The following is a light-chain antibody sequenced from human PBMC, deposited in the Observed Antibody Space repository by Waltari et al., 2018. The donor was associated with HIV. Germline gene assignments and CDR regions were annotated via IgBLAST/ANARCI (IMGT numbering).Light chain of an antibody. V-gene: IGLV3-21*02. J-gene: IGLJ2*01. CDR3: QVWDSSSDHPV. CDR2: DDS. CDR1: NTGSKR. Sequence: SYVLPQPPSVSVAPGQPARITCGGNNTGSKRVHWYQQTPGQAPGLVVYDDSDRPSGIPERFSGSNSGNTATLTISRVEAGDEADYYCQVWDSSSDHPVFGGGTKLTVL.